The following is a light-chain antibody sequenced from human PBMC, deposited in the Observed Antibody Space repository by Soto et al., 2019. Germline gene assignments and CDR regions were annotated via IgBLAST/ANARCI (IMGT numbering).Light chain of an antibody. Sequence: DIQMTQSPSSLSASVGDRVTITCRASQSISSYLNWYQQRPGKAPKLLIYDVSSLQSGVPSRFSGSGSGTDFTLTISRLEPEDFAVYYCQQYGSSPSTFGQGTKVE. CDR3: QQYGSSPST. CDR1: QSISSY. CDR2: DVS. V-gene: IGKV1-39*01. J-gene: IGKJ1*01.